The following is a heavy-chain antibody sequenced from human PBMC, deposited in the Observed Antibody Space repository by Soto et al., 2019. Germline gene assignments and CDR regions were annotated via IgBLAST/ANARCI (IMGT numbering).Heavy chain of an antibody. V-gene: IGHV3-33*01. J-gene: IGHJ4*02. D-gene: IGHD3-22*01. CDR3: ARPHRIIGYFPIDY. CDR2: IWYDGSNK. Sequence: GGSLRLSCVASGLTFSSYIIHWVRQGPGKGLEWVAVIWYDGSNKYYADSVKGRFTISRDNSKNTLYLQMNSLRTEDTAVYYCARPHRIIGYFPIDYWGQGTLVTVSS. CDR1: GLTFSSYI.